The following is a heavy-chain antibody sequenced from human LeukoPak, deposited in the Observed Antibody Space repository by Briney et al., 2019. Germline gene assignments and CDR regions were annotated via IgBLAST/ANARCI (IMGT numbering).Heavy chain of an antibody. J-gene: IGHJ3*02. D-gene: IGHD2-8*01. CDR3: ASPIMVYDAFDI. V-gene: IGHV1-69*05. Sequence: SVKVSCKASGGTFSNYAISWVRQAPGQGLEWMGRIVPIFGTANYAQRFQGRITVTTDESTSTAYMELSSLRSEDTAVYYCASPIMVYDAFDIWGQGTMVTVSS. CDR2: IVPIFGTA. CDR1: GGTFSNYA.